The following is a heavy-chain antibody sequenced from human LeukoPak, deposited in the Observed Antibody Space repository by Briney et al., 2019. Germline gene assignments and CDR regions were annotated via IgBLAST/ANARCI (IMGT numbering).Heavy chain of an antibody. J-gene: IGHJ6*03. D-gene: IGHD3-3*02. Sequence: PSETLSLACTVSGYSITSGYDWGWIRQPPGKGLEWIGASFHSGVTYYNPSLQSRVTISVDTSKNQFSLKLSSVNAADTAVYYYVRDSIFNPMDVWGKGTTVTVSS. V-gene: IGHV4-38-2*02. CDR2: SFHSGVT. CDR1: GYSITSGYD. CDR3: VRDSIFNPMDV.